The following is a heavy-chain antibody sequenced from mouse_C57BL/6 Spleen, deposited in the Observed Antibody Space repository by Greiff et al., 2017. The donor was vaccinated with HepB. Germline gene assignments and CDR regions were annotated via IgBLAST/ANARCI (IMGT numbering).Heavy chain of an antibody. V-gene: IGHV1-7*01. D-gene: IGHD2-5*01. CDR1: GYTFTSYW. J-gene: IGHJ1*03. CDR3: ARGYSNWYFDV. Sequence: QVQLQQSGAELAKPGASVKLSCKASGYTFTSYWMHWVKQRPGQGLEWIGYINPSSGYTKYNQKFKDKATLTADKSSSTAYMQLSSLTDEDSAVYYCARGYSNWYFDVWGTGTTVTVSS. CDR2: INPSSGYT.